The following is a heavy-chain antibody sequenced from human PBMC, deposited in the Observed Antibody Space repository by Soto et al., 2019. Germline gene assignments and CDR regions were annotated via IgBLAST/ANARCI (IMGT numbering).Heavy chain of an antibody. J-gene: IGHJ4*02. V-gene: IGHV5-51*01. Sequence: GESLKISCKGSGYSFTSQWIAWVRQMPGKGLEWMGIIHPSDSDSRYSQSFQGQVTFSVDKSINTAYLQWSSVKASDTAIYYCARQMVTTFSFDHWGQGTLVTVSS. CDR3: ARQMVTTFSFDH. D-gene: IGHD4-17*01. CDR1: GYSFTSQW. CDR2: IHPSDSDS.